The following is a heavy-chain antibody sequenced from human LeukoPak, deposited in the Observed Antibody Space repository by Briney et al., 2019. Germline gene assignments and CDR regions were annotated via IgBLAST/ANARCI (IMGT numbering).Heavy chain of an antibody. CDR3: ARGYTPYYYASGRYGRGFDP. CDR2: INQSGST. Sequence: SETLSLTCAVYGGSFSGYYWSWIRQPPGKGLEWIGEINQSGSTNYNTSLKSRVTISVDTSKNQFSLKLSSVTAADTAVYYCARGYTPYYYASGRYGRGFDPWGQGTLVTVSS. J-gene: IGHJ5*02. D-gene: IGHD3-10*01. V-gene: IGHV4-34*01. CDR1: GGSFSGYY.